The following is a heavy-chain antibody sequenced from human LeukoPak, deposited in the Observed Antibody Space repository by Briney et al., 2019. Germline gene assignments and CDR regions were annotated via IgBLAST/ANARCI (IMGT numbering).Heavy chain of an antibody. D-gene: IGHD5-12*01. Sequence: PGASVKVSCKASGYTFTSYYMHWVRQAPGQGLEWMGITNPSGGSTSYAQKFQGRVTMTRDMSTSTVYMELSSLRSEDTAVYYCARGYSGYEPFDYWGQGTLVTVSS. V-gene: IGHV1-46*01. CDR2: TNPSGGST. CDR3: ARGYSGYEPFDY. J-gene: IGHJ4*02. CDR1: GYTFTSYY.